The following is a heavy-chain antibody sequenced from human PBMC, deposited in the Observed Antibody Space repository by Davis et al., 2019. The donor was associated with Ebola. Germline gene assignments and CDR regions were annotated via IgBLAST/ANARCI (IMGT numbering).Heavy chain of an antibody. CDR2: ISWDGGST. Sequence: GESLKISCAASGFTFDDYTMHWVRQAPGKGLEWVSLISWDGGSTYYADSVKGRFTISRHNSKNTLYLQMNSLRAEDTAVYYCARVPRGDGYNLFDYWGQGTLVTVSS. J-gene: IGHJ4*02. CDR1: GFTFDDYT. V-gene: IGHV3-43*01. CDR3: ARVPRGDGYNLFDY. D-gene: IGHD5-24*01.